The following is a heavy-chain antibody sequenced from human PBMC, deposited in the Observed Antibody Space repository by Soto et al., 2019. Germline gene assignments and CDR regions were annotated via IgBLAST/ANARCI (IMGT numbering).Heavy chain of an antibody. CDR1: GYTFTGYY. V-gene: IGHV1-2*02. CDR2: INPNSGGT. J-gene: IGHJ6*02. D-gene: IGHD2-2*01. Sequence: GASVKVSCKASGYTFTGYYIHWVRQAPGQGLEWMGWINPNSGGTNYAQKFQGRVTMTRDTSISTAYMELSRLRSDDTAVYYCAGTSCYRNMYYYCGMDVWGQAIKVTVSS. CDR3: AGTSCYRNMYYYCGMDV.